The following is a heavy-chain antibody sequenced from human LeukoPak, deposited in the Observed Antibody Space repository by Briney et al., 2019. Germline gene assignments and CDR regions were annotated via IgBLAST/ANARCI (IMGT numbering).Heavy chain of an antibody. CDR2: TYYRSKWYN. D-gene: IGHD3-3*01. CDR3: ARDSGSGYYPGYFDF. V-gene: IGHV6-1*01. CDR1: GDSVSNNSAA. Sequence: SQTLLLTCAVSGDSVSNNSAARNWIRQSPSRGLEWLGRTYYRSKWYNDYAVSVKSRITINPDISKNQFSLQLNSVTPEDTAVYYCARDSGSGYYPGYFDFWGQGTLVTVTS. J-gene: IGHJ4*02.